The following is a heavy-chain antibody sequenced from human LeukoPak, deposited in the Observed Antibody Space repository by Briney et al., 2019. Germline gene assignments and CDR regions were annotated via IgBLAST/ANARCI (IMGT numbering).Heavy chain of an antibody. CDR2: INPNSGGT. CDR3: AKDTSWFTSAFDI. Sequence: ASVKVSCKASGYTFTGYYMHWVRQAPGQGLEWMGWINPNSGGTNYAQKFQGRVTMTRDTSISTAYMELSRLRTEDTAFYYCAKDTSWFTSAFDIWGQGTMVTVSS. J-gene: IGHJ3*02. CDR1: GYTFTGYY. V-gene: IGHV1-2*02. D-gene: IGHD3-10*01.